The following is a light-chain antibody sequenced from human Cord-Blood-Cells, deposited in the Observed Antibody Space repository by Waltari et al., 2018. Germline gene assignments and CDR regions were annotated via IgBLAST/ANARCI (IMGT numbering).Light chain of an antibody. J-gene: IGKJ3*01. CDR3: QQSYSTPG. CDR2: AAS. V-gene: IGKV1-39*01. CDR1: QSISSY. Sequence: DIQMTQSPSSRSASVGDRVTITCRASQSISSYLNWYQQKPGKAPKLLIYAASSLQSGVPSRFSGSGSGTDFTLTISSLQPEDFATYYCQQSYSTPGFGPGTKVDIK.